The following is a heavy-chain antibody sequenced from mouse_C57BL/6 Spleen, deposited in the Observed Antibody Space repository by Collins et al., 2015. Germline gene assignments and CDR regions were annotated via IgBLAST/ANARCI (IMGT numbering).Heavy chain of an antibody. CDR3: ARQGRGFAY. CDR1: GFTFSSYT. Sequence: EVKLVESGGGLVKPGGSLKLSCAASGFTFSSYTMSWVRQTPEKRLEWVAYISNGGGSTYYPDTVKGRFTISRDNAKNTLYLQMSSLKSEDTAMYYCARQGRGFAYWGQGTLVTVSA. V-gene: IGHV5-12-2*01. J-gene: IGHJ3*01. CDR2: ISNGGGST.